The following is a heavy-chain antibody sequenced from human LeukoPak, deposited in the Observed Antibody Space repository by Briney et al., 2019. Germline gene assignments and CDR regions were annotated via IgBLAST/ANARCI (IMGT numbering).Heavy chain of an antibody. CDR2: INPDGRNT. J-gene: IGHJ1*01. Sequence: GGSLRLSCAASGLRFRNYGMHWVRQAPGKGLEWVAHINPDGRNTYYVDSVKGRFTISRDNAQNSMYLQMNSLRVEDTAVYYCTSWGDTTAEYFQRWGQGTLVTVSS. CDR1: GLRFRNYG. CDR3: TSWGDTTAEYFQR. D-gene: IGHD2-21*02. V-gene: IGHV3-7*01.